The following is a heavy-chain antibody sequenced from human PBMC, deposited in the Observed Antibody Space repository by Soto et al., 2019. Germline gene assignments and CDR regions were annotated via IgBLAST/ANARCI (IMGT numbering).Heavy chain of an antibody. CDR2: IFHNGNT. D-gene: IGHD4-17*01. V-gene: IGHV4-59*01. CDR1: GNSISDYY. J-gene: IGHJ3*01. Sequence: QVPLLASGPGLVKPSETLSLTCTVSGNSISDYYWSWIRQPPGKGLEWIGYIFHNGNTNYNPSLMRRVTMSVDTSKHQFALRRSAVTAADTDLYYCARDVGGTVTLETAFDFGGQGTMVTVS. CDR3: ARDVGGTVTLETAFDF.